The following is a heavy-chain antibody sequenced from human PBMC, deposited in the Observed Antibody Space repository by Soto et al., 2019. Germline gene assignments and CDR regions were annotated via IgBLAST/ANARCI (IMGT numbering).Heavy chain of an antibody. Sequence: PSETLSLTCAVSGGSISSSNWWSWVRQPPGKGLEWIGEIYHSGSTNYNPSLKSRVTISVDKSKNQFSLKLSSVTAADAAVYYCARVSSSWYWFDPWGQGTLVTVSS. CDR2: IYHSGST. CDR1: GGSISSSNW. V-gene: IGHV4-4*02. CDR3: ARVSSSWYWFDP. J-gene: IGHJ5*02. D-gene: IGHD6-13*01.